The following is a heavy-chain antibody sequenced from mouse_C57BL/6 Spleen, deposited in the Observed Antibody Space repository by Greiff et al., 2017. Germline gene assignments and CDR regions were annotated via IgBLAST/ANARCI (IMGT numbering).Heavy chain of an antibody. CDR2: IYPRSGNT. CDR3: ARWKVTNYYAMDY. V-gene: IGHV1-81*01. D-gene: IGHD2-2*01. J-gene: IGHJ4*01. CDR1: GYTFTSYG. Sequence: VQLQQSGAELARPGASVKLSCKASGYTFTSYGISWVKQRPGQGLEWIGEIYPRSGNTYYNEKFKGKATLTADKSSSTAYMELRSLTSEDSAVYFCARWKVTNYYAMDYWGQGTSVTVSS.